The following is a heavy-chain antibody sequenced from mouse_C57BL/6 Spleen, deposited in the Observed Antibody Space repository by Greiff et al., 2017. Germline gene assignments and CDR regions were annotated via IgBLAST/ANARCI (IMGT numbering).Heavy chain of an antibody. V-gene: IGHV3-6*01. Sequence: EVQLQESGPGLVKPSQSLSLTCSVTGYSITSGYYWNWIRQFPGNKLEWMGYISYDGSNNYNPSLKNRISITRDTSKNQFFLKLNSVTTEDTATYYCARFDDYGGSNPYYFDYWGQGTTLTVSS. CDR2: ISYDGSN. CDR3: ARFDDYGGSNPYYFDY. CDR1: GYSITSGYY. D-gene: IGHD2-4*01. J-gene: IGHJ2*01.